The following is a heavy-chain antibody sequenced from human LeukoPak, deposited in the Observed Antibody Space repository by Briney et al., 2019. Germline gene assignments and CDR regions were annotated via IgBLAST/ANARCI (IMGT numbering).Heavy chain of an antibody. V-gene: IGHV4-39*01. Sequence: SETLSLTCTVSGGSISSSSYYWGWIRQPPGKGLEWIGSIYDSGSTYYNPSLKSRVTISVDTSKNQFSLKLSSVTAADTAVYYCARHSVTDVDIVATIHLGGFDPWGQGTLVTVSS. D-gene: IGHD5-12*01. CDR1: GGSISSSSYY. J-gene: IGHJ5*02. CDR2: IYDSGST. CDR3: ARHSVTDVDIVATIHLGGFDP.